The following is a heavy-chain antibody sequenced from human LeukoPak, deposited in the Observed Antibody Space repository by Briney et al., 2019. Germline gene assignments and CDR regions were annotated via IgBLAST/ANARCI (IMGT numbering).Heavy chain of an antibody. V-gene: IGHV1-18*04. CDR1: GYSFTSYW. D-gene: IGHD3-22*01. CDR2: IGTYGGAT. J-gene: IGHJ5*01. CDR3: ARDLWNFYDDSGYNRDFDS. Sequence: GESLKISCKGSGYSFTSYWIGWVRQAPGQGLEWMGWIGTYGGATYYAQKFQGRITVTTDTSTSTVYMELRNLRSDDTAVYYCARDLWNFYDDSGYNRDFDSWGQGTLVTVSS.